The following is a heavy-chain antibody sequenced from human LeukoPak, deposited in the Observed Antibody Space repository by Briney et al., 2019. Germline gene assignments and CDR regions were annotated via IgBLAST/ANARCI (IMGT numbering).Heavy chain of an antibody. CDR3: ARSHSGYSSGWLPDYYYYYMDV. CDR2: ISSSSTYI. V-gene: IGHV3-21*01. D-gene: IGHD6-19*01. Sequence: GGSLRLSCAASGFTFSSYSMNWVRQAPGKGLEWVSSISSSSTYIHYADSVKGRFTISRDNAKNSLYLQTNSLRAEDTAVYYCARSHSGYSSGWLPDYYYYYMDVWGKGTTVTVSS. J-gene: IGHJ6*03. CDR1: GFTFSSYS.